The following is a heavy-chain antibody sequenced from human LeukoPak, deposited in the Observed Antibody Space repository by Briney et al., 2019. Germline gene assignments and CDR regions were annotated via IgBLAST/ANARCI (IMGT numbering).Heavy chain of an antibody. CDR1: GYTFTSYD. Sequence: GASVKVSCKASGYTFTSYDINWVRQATGQGLEWMGWMNPNSGDTGYAQKFQGRVTMTRDTSISTAYMELTILRSNDTAVYYCVSGSYGVSANGMDVWGQGTMVTVSS. CDR3: VSGSYGVSANGMDV. J-gene: IGHJ6*01. V-gene: IGHV1-8*01. CDR2: MNPNSGDT. D-gene: IGHD2-8*01.